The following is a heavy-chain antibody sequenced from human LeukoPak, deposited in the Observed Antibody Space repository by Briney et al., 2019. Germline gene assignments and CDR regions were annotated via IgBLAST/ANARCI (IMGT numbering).Heavy chain of an antibody. CDR2: INHSGST. D-gene: IGHD3-3*01. CDR3: ARGHNYDFWSGYYPFGY. CDR1: GGSISNNGYY. V-gene: IGHV4-34*01. J-gene: IGHJ4*02. Sequence: KASETLSLTCAVSGGSISNNGYYWSWIRQPPGKGLEWIGEINHSGSTNYNPSLKSRVTISVDTSKNQFSLKLSSVTAADTAVYYCARGHNYDFWSGYYPFGYWGQGTLVTVSS.